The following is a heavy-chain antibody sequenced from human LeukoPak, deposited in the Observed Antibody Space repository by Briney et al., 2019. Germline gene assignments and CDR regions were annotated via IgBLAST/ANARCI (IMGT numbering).Heavy chain of an antibody. Sequence: SETLSLTCTVSGGSISTYYWSLIRQHPGKGLEWLGYIYYSGSTYYNPSLKSRVTISVDTSKNQFSLKLSSVTAADTAVYYCARAAYGSGSYYKSFDYWGQGTLVTVSS. CDR1: GGSISTYY. CDR2: IYYSGST. CDR3: ARAAYGSGSYYKSFDY. J-gene: IGHJ4*02. D-gene: IGHD3-10*01. V-gene: IGHV4-59*06.